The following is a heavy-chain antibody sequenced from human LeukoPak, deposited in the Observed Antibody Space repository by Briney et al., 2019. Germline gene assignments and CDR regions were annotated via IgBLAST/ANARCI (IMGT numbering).Heavy chain of an antibody. CDR1: GFTFSSYG. CDR2: ISYDGSNK. V-gene: IGHV3-30*18. D-gene: IGHD4-11*01. J-gene: IGHJ6*02. Sequence: PGGSLRLSCAASGFTFSSYGMHWVRQAPGKGLEWVAVISYDGSNKYYADSVKGRFTISRDNSKNTLYLQMNSLRAEDTAVYYCAKPADDYSNYVGPGGYYYYYGMDVWGQGTTVTVSS. CDR3: AKPADDYSNYVGPGGYYYYYGMDV.